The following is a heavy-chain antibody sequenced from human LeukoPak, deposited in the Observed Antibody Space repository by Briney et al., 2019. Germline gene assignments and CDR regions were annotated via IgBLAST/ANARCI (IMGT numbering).Heavy chain of an antibody. J-gene: IGHJ4*02. CDR1: GFTFSSYW. V-gene: IGHV3-7*01. CDR3: ARDIAAAGLFFAY. CDR2: MKYDGSEK. Sequence: GGSLRLSCAASGFTFSSYWMSWVRQAPGKGLEWVANMKYDGSEKDYVDSVKGRFTISRDNAKNSLYLQMNSLRAEDTAVYYCARDIAAAGLFFAYWGQGTLVTVSS. D-gene: IGHD6-13*01.